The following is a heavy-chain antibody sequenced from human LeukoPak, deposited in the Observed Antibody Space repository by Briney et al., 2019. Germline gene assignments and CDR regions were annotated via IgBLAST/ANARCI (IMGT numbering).Heavy chain of an antibody. J-gene: IGHJ4*02. CDR1: GYTFTSYA. CDR2: INAGNGNT. CDR3: ARDDSSGYYPPFDY. D-gene: IGHD3-22*01. Sequence: ASVKVSCKASGYTFTSYAMHWVRQAPGQRLEWMGWINAGNGNTKYSQKFQGRVTITRDTSASTAYMELSSLRSEDTAVYYCARDDSSGYYPPFDYWGQGTLVTVSS. V-gene: IGHV1-3*01.